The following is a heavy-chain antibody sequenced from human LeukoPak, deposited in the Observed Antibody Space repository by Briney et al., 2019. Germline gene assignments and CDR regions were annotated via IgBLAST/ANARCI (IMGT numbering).Heavy chain of an antibody. J-gene: IGHJ1*01. Sequence: SVTVSCTASGGTFSNYAISWVRQAPGQGLEWMGGIIPIFGTANYARKFQGRVTITADESTSTAYMELSSLRSEDTAVYYCARDSSEFRSLIPHWGQGTLVTVSS. CDR1: GGTFSNYA. CDR2: IIPIFGTA. V-gene: IGHV1-69*13. CDR3: ARDSSEFRSLIPH. D-gene: IGHD2-21*01.